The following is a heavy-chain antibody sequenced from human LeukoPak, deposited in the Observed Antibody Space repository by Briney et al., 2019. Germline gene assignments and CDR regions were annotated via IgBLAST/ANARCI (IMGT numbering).Heavy chain of an antibody. Sequence: GGSLRLSCAASGFAFSTYAMHWARQAPGKGLEWVTVISFDGNTIHYAGSVKGRFTISRDNSKNTLYLQMNGLRIEDTAMYYCTRGGGGHEFDHWGQGTLVTVSS. CDR3: TRGGGGHEFDH. D-gene: IGHD3-16*01. J-gene: IGHJ4*02. CDR2: ISFDGNTI. V-gene: IGHV3-30-3*01. CDR1: GFAFSTYA.